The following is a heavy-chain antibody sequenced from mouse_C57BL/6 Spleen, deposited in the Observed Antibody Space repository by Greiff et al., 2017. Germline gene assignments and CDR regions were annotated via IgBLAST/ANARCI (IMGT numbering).Heavy chain of an antibody. V-gene: IGHV1-80*01. CDR1: GYAFSSYW. J-gene: IGHJ2*01. CDR2: IYPGDGDT. D-gene: IGHD2-4*01. CDR3: ARLGLGYDYDEDYLDY. Sequence: VQLQQSGAELVKPGASVKISCKASGYAFSSYWMNWVKQRPGKGLEWIGQIYPGDGDTNSNGKFKGKATLTADKSSSTAYRQLSSLPSEDSAVYFCARLGLGYDYDEDYLDYWGQGTTLTVSS.